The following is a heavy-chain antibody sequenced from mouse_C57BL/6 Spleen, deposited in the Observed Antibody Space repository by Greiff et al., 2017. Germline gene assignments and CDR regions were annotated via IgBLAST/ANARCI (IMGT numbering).Heavy chain of an antibody. J-gene: IGHJ4*01. D-gene: IGHD2-4*01. CDR2: ISSGSSTI. V-gene: IGHV5-17*01. Sequence: EVKVVESGGGLVKPGGSLKLSCAASGFTFSDYGMHWVRQAPEKGLEWVAYISSGSSTIYYADTVKGRFTISRDNAKNTLFLQMTSLRSEETAMYYCARRGDDYDYAMDYWGQGTSVTVSS. CDR1: GFTFSDYG. CDR3: ARRGDDYDYAMDY.